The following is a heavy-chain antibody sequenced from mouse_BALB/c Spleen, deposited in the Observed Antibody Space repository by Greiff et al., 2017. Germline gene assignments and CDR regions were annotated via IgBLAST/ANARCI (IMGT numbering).Heavy chain of an antibody. CDR2: ISDGGSYT. V-gene: IGHV5-4*02. CDR1: GFTFSDYY. J-gene: IGHJ4*01. CDR3: ARGYAMDY. Sequence: EVQGVESGGGLVKPGGSLKLSCAASGFTFSDYYMYWVRQTPEKRLEWVATISDGGSYTYYPDSVKGRFTISRDNAKNNLYLQMSSLKSEDTAMYYCARGYAMDYWGQGTSVTVSS.